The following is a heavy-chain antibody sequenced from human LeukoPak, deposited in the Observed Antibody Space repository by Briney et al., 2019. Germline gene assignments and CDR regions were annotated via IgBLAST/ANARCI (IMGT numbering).Heavy chain of an antibody. CDR3: AKDSEQWLVLGYFDY. J-gene: IGHJ4*02. V-gene: IGHV3-23*01. Sequence: PGGSLRLSCAASGFTFSSYAMRWVRQAPGKGLEWVSAISGSGGSTYYADSVKGRFTISRDNSKNTLYLQMNSLRAEDTAVYYCAKDSEQWLVLGYFDYWGQGTLVTVSS. CDR2: ISGSGGST. CDR1: GFTFSSYA. D-gene: IGHD6-19*01.